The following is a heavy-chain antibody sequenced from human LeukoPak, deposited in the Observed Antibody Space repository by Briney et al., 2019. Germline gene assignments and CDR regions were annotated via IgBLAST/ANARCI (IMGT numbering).Heavy chain of an antibody. Sequence: GGSLRLSCAASGFTFSSYGIHWVRQAPGKGLEWVTFIQYDGSNKYADSVKGRFTISRDNSNNVLYLQMNSLRAEDTALYYCAKSSSRLDTSSFEYWGQGTLVTVSS. V-gene: IGHV3-30*02. CDR2: IQYDGSNK. J-gene: IGHJ4*02. D-gene: IGHD5-18*01. CDR1: GFTFSSYG. CDR3: AKSSSRLDTSSFEY.